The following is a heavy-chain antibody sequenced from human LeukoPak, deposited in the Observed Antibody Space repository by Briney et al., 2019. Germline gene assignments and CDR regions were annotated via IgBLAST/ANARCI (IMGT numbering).Heavy chain of an antibody. J-gene: IGHJ4*02. Sequence: GGSLRLSCAASGFTVSSNYMSWVRQAPGKGLEWVSVIYSGGSTYYADSVKGRFTISRDNSKNTLYLQMNSLRAEDTAVYYCAKRVTTMRHYFDYWGQGVLVTVSS. CDR1: GFTVSSNY. D-gene: IGHD4-17*01. V-gene: IGHV3-53*01. CDR3: AKRVTTMRHYFDY. CDR2: IYSGGST.